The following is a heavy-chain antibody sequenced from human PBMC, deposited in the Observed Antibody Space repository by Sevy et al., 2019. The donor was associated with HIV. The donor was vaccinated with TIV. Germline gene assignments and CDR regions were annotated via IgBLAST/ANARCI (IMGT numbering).Heavy chain of an antibody. CDR3: AREPIEAPGRGYCDY. J-gene: IGHJ4*03. CDR2: VDHTGNI. V-gene: IGHV4-34*01. D-gene: IGHD6-13*01. CDR1: VDSFNGHY. Sequence: SETLSLTCAVYVDSFNGHYWSWVRQVPGRGLEWIGEVDHTGNINYNPAFDNRLAISVNRPKNQFSLNLTSLTAADTAVYYWAREPIEAPGRGYCDYWGHGNLVTVSS.